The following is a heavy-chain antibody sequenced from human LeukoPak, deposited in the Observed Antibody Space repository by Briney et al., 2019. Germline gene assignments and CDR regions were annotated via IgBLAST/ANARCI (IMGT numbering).Heavy chain of an antibody. J-gene: IGHJ3*02. Sequence: SETLSLTCTVSGGSISSYYWSWIRQPAGKGLEWIGRIYTSGSTNYNPSLKSRVTMSVDTSKNQFSLKLSSVTAADTAVYYCARAPDILTGYWEDAFDIWGQGTMVTVSS. CDR3: ARAPDILTGYWEDAFDI. CDR2: IYTSGST. D-gene: IGHD3-9*01. V-gene: IGHV4-4*07. CDR1: GGSISSYY.